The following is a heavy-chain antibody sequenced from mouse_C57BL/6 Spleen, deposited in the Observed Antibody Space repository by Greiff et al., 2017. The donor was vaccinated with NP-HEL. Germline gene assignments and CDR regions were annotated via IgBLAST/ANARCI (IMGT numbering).Heavy chain of an antibody. CDR2: INPSSGYT. Sequence: QVQLKQSGAELAKPGASVKLSCKASGYTFTSYWMHWVKQRPGQGLEWIGYINPSSGYTKYNQKFKDKATLTEDKSSSTAYMQLSSLTYEDSAVYYCARWDDGYPYWYFDVWGTGTTVTVSS. D-gene: IGHD2-3*01. J-gene: IGHJ1*03. CDR1: GYTFTSYW. CDR3: ARWDDGYPYWYFDV. V-gene: IGHV1-7*01.